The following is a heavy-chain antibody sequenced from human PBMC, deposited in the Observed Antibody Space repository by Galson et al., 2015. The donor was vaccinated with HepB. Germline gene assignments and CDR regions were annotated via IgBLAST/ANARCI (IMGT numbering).Heavy chain of an antibody. V-gene: IGHV1-3*01. J-gene: IGHJ4*02. CDR1: GYTFTSYA. D-gene: IGHD6-13*01. CDR3: ARDPRIAAAGVFDY. CDR2: INAGNGNT. Sequence: SVKVSCKASGYTFTSYAMHWVRQAPGQRLEWMGWINAGNGNTKYSQKFQGRVTITRDTSASTAYMELSSLRSEDTAVYYCARDPRIAAAGVFDYWGQGTLVTVSS.